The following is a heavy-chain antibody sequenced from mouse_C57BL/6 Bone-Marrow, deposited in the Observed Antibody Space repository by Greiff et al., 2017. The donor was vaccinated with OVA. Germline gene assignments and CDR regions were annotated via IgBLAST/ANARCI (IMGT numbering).Heavy chain of an antibody. CDR1: GFTFSSYG. V-gene: IGHV5-6*01. CDR3: ARQSIYDGYDGFDY. CDR2: ISSGGSYT. D-gene: IGHD2-3*01. J-gene: IGHJ2*01. Sequence: EVHLVESGGDLVKPGGSLKLSCAASGFTFSSYGMSWVRQTPDKRLEWVATISSGGSYTYYPDSVKGRFTISRDNAKNTLYLQMSSLKSEDTAMYYGARQSIYDGYDGFDYWGQGTTLTVSS.